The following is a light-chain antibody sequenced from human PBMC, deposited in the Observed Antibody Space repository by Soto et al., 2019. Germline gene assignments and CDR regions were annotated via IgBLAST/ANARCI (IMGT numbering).Light chain of an antibody. CDR1: QSVSSSY. V-gene: IGKV3-20*01. CDR2: GAS. Sequence: EIVLTQSPGTLSLSPRERATLSCRASQSVSSSYLAWYQQKPGQAPRLLIYGASSRATGIPDRFSGSGCGTDCTISTSRPEPEDFAVYYCQQYGSSPMYSFGQGTKLEIK. CDR3: QQYGSSPMYS. J-gene: IGKJ2*01.